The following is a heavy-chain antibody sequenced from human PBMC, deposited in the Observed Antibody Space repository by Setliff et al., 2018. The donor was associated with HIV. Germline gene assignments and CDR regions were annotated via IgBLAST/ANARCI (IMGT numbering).Heavy chain of an antibody. CDR2: ISSSGTYT. CDR1: EFTFSDYY. D-gene: IGHD6-13*01. Sequence: GGSLRLSCAASEFTFSDYYMSWIRQAPGKGLEWVSYISSSGTYTNYTASVRGRFTISRDNAKNSLYLQMNSLRAEDTAVYYCAGDLYSSSWYGSAPYYYYYYYMDVWGKGTTVTVSS. J-gene: IGHJ6*03. CDR3: AGDLYSSSWYGSAPYYYYYYYMDV. V-gene: IGHV3-11*05.